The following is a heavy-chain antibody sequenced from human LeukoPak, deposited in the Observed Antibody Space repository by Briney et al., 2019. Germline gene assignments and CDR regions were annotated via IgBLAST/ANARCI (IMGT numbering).Heavy chain of an antibody. CDR1: GCSFSSYA. J-gene: IGHJ4*02. CDR2: ISGSGDST. CDR3: AKRLPPFYFDN. Sequence: GGSLRLSCAASGCSFSSYAMSWVRQAPGKGLEWVSGISGSGDSTYYVDSVKGRFTISRDNSKNTLYLQMNSLRAEDTAVYYCAKRLPPFYFDNWGQGTLVTVSS. D-gene: IGHD5-12*01. V-gene: IGHV3-23*01.